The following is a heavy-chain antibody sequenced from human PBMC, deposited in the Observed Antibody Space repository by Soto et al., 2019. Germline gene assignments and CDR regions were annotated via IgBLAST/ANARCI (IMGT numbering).Heavy chain of an antibody. D-gene: IGHD5-18*01. V-gene: IGHV3-21*01. CDR2: ISSSSSYI. Sequence: PGGSLRISCAASGFTFSSYSMNWVRQAPGKGLEWVSSISSSSSYIYYADSVKGRFTISRDNAKNSLYLQMNSLRAEDTAVYYCARDRVDTAMATMYYYYGMDVWGQGPTVTVSS. CDR1: GFTFSSYS. J-gene: IGHJ6*02. CDR3: ARDRVDTAMATMYYYYGMDV.